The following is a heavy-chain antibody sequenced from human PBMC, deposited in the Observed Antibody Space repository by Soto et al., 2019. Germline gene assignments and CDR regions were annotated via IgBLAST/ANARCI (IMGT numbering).Heavy chain of an antibody. CDR2: ISYDGSNK. V-gene: IGHV3-30-3*01. CDR1: GFTFSSYA. J-gene: IGHJ3*02. CDR3: ARGAVDGYNSVGDAFDI. Sequence: GGSLRLSCAASGFTFSSYAMHWVRQAPGKGLEWVAVISYDGSNKYYADSVKGRFTISRDNSKNTLYLQMNSLRAEDRAVYYCARGAVDGYNSVGDAFDIWGQGTMVTVSS. D-gene: IGHD5-12*01.